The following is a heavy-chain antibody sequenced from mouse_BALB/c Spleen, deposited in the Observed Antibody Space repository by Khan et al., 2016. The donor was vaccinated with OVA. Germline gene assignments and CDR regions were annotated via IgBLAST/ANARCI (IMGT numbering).Heavy chain of an antibody. CDR2: ISYSGST. J-gene: IGHJ4*01. Sequence: EVQLQESGPGLVKPSQSLSLTCTVTGYSITSDYAWNWIRQFPGNKLEWMGYISYSGSTTYNPSLTSRISITRDTSTDPFFLQLKSVTSEDTATYYCASELGRYYALDYWGQGTSVTVSS. CDR1: GYSITSDYA. V-gene: IGHV3-2*02. CDR3: ASELGRYYALDY. D-gene: IGHD4-1*01.